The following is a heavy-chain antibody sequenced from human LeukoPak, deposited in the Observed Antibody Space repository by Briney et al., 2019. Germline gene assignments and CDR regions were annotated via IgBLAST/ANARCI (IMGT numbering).Heavy chain of an antibody. J-gene: IGHJ6*04. CDR3: AGIYCSSTSCYPSIYYYGMDV. CDR2: IIPIFGTA. CDR1: GGTSSSYA. Sequence: SVKVSCKASGGTSSSYAISWVRQAPGQGLEWMGGIIPIFGTANYAQKFQGRVTITADESTSTAYMELSSLRSEDTAVYYCAGIYCSSTSCYPSIYYYGMDVWGKGTTVTVSS. D-gene: IGHD2-2*01. V-gene: IGHV1-69*13.